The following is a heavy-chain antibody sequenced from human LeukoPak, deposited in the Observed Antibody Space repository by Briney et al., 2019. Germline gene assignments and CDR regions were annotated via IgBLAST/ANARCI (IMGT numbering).Heavy chain of an antibody. D-gene: IGHD6-19*01. J-gene: IGHJ4*02. V-gene: IGHV3-23*01. CDR2: ISGSGGST. CDR1: GFTFSSYA. Sequence: GGSLRLSCAASGFTFSSYAMSWVRQAPGKGLEWVSAISGSGGSTYYADSVKGRFTISRDNSKNTLYLQMNSLRAEDTALYYCAKDLGQRGSGWYDYWGQGTLVTVSS. CDR3: AKDLGQRGSGWYDY.